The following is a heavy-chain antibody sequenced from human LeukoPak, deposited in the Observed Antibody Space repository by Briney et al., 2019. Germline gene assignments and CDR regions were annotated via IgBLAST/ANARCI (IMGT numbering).Heavy chain of an antibody. CDR2: INHSGST. D-gene: IGHD3-22*01. Sequence: SETLSLTCAVYGGSFSGYYWSWIRQPPGKGLEWIGEINHSGSTNYNPSLKSRVTISVDTSKNQFSLRLSFVTAADTAVYYCARKLYDSSRYGQTYYFDYWGQGTLVTVSS. CDR1: GGSFSGYY. CDR3: ARKLYDSSRYGQTYYFDY. V-gene: IGHV4-34*01. J-gene: IGHJ4*02.